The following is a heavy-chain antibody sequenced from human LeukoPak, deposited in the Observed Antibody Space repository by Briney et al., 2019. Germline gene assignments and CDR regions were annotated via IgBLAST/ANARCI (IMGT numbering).Heavy chain of an antibody. CDR3: ARSSVASFDI. CDR2: IKQDGSEK. J-gene: IGHJ4*02. D-gene: IGHD1-26*01. CDR1: GFTFSNYA. Sequence: GGSLRLSCAASGFTFSNYAMSWVRQAPGKGLEWVANIKQDGSEKYYVDSVKGRFTISRDNAKNSLYLQMNSLRAEDTAVYYCARSSVASFDIWGQGTLVTVSS. V-gene: IGHV3-7*01.